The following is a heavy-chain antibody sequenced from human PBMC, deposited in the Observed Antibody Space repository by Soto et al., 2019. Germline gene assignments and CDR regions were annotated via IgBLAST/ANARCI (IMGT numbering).Heavy chain of an antibody. D-gene: IGHD3-22*01. V-gene: IGHV3-73*02. CDR3: TSGAEDYYDSSGPIA. J-gene: IGHJ5*02. CDR2: IRSKTNSYAT. CDR1: GFTFSGSA. Sequence: EVQLVESGGGLVQPGGSLKLSCAASGFTFSGSAMHWVRQASGKGLEWVGRIRSKTNSYATTYAASVKGRFTISRDDSKNIAYLQMNSLKLEATAVYYCTSGAEDYYDSSGPIAWGQGTLVTVSS.